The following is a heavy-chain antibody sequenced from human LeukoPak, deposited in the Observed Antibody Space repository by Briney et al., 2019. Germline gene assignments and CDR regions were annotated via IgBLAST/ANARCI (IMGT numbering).Heavy chain of an antibody. J-gene: IGHJ3*02. V-gene: IGHV4-39*01. D-gene: IGHD2-2*01. CDR1: GGSISSSSYY. Sequence: SETLSLTCTVSGGSISSSSYYWGWIRQPPGKGLEWIGSIYYSGSTYYNPSLKSRVTISVDTSKNQFSLKLSSVTAADTAVHYCAGHTLPATDSFDIWGQGTMVTVSS. CDR2: IYYSGST. CDR3: AGHTLPATDSFDI.